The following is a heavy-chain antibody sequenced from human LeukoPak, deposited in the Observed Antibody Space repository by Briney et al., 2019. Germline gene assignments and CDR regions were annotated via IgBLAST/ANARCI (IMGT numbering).Heavy chain of an antibody. J-gene: IGHJ6*02. D-gene: IGHD1-26*01. V-gene: IGHV3-33*01. CDR1: GFTFSTYG. CDR3: ARNKWELLYYYGMDV. Sequence: PGRSLRLSCAASGFTFSTYGMHWVRQAPGKGLEWVAGTWYDGTNRNYEDSVKGRFTMSRDNSKNTLYLQMNSLRAEDTAVYYCARNKWELLYYYGMDVWGQGTTVTVSS. CDR2: TWYDGTNR.